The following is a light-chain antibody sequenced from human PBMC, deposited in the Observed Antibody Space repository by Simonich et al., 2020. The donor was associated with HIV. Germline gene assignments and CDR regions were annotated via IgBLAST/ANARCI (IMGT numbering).Light chain of an antibody. CDR2: WAS. V-gene: IGKV4-1*01. J-gene: IGKJ1*01. CDR3: QQYYSTPPT. Sequence: DIVMTQSPDSLAVSLGERATVNCRSSRSVIYRSNNKNYLAWYQQKPGQPPKLLIYWASTRESGVPDRFSARGSGTDFTLTISSLQAEDVAMYYCQQYYSTPPTFGQGTKVEIK. CDR1: RSVIYRSNNKNY.